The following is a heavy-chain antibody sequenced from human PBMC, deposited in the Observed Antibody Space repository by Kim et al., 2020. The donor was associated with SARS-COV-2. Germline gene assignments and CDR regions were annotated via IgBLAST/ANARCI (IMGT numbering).Heavy chain of an antibody. J-gene: IGHJ5*02. Sequence: SETLSLTCTVSGGSISSYYWSWIRQPPGKGLEWIGYIYYSGSTNYNPSLKSRVTISVDTSKNQFSLKLSSVTAADTAVYYCARGGTGLWSGYLTRNNWFDPWGQGTLVTVSS. CDR2: IYYSGST. CDR1: GGSISSYY. D-gene: IGHD3-3*01. V-gene: IGHV4-59*01. CDR3: ARGGTGLWSGYLTRNNWFDP.